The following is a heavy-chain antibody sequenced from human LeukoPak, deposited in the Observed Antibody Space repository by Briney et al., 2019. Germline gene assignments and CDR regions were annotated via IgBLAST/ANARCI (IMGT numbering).Heavy chain of an antibody. CDR1: GASISSGDYS. D-gene: IGHD3-10*01. CDR2: IYHSGST. V-gene: IGHV4-30-2*01. Sequence: SQTLSPTCAVSGASISSGDYSWSWIRQPPGKGLEWIGYIYHSGSTTYNPSLKSRVTISLDRSKNQFSLKLNSVTAADTAVYYCAGDFGSGSYRFDYWGQGTLVTVSS. J-gene: IGHJ4*02. CDR3: AGDFGSGSYRFDY.